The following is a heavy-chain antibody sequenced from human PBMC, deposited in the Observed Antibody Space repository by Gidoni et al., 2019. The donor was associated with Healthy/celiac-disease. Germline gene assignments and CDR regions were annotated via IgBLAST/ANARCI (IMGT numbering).Heavy chain of an antibody. CDR2: ISGVGGGT. Sequence: EVQLVESGGGLVQPGGSLRLSCAASGFTFSSYAMSWVRQAPGKGLGWFSVISGVGGGTNSADSVKARFTISEDNSKNPLYLQRTSLGAEDTAVYYCAKDFDWNLSGMNVWGQGTTVTSP. CDR1: GFTFSSYA. CDR3: AKDFDWNLSGMNV. J-gene: IGHJ6*02. V-gene: IGHV3-23*04. D-gene: IGHD1-1*01.